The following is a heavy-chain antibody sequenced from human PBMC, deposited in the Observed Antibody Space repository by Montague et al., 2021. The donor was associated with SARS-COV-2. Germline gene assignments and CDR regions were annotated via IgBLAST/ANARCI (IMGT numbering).Heavy chain of an antibody. V-gene: IGHV4-4*07. CDR3: ARDSRTSGWGYWYHDLDV. J-gene: IGHJ6*02. CDR2: IYTSGRT. CDR1: GGSINSYY. D-gene: IGHD6-19*01. Sequence: SETLSLTCGVSGGSINSYYWSWIRQPAGKGLEWIGRIYTSGRTSHSPSLKSRVTISVDTSRNHLSLKLTSVTAADTAVYYCARDSRTSGWGYWYHDLDVWGQGTTVIVSS.